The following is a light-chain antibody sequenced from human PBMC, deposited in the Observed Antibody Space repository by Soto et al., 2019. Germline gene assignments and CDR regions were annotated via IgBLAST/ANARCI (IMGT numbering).Light chain of an antibody. CDR1: HSVSSSY. V-gene: IGKV3-20*01. CDR3: HQYGSSPYT. CDR2: GAS. Sequence: EIVLTQSPGTLSLSPGERATLSCRANHSVSSSYLAWYQQKPGQAPRLLIYGASNRATGIPDRFSGSGSGTDFTLTISILEPEDFAIYYCHQYGSSPYTFGQGTKLEIK. J-gene: IGKJ2*01.